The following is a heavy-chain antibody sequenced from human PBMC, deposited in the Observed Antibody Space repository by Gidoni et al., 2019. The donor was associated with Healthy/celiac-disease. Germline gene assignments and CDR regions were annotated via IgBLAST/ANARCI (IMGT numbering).Heavy chain of an antibody. V-gene: IGHV3-7*01. D-gene: IGHD3-22*01. J-gene: IGHJ4*02. CDR2: IKQDGSGK. CDR1: GFTFRSYC. Sequence: EVQLVESGGGWVKPGGSLCFSCAASGFTFRSYCRSWVRRVPGKGLEGVAKIKQDGSGKYYEDSVESRFTITRDNTKNSLYLQINSRRAEDTAVYYCAREQYYYNSSGYYYYFDYWGQGTLVTVSS. CDR3: AREQYYYNSSGYYYYFDY.